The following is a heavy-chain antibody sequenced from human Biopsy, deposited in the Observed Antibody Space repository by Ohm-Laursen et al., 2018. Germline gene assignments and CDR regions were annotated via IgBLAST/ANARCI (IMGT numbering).Heavy chain of an antibody. J-gene: IGHJ4*02. Sequence: SDTLSLTCNVSGGSISSYYWSWIRQPPGEGLEWIGYIYYSGSTSYNPSLKSRVTISVDTSKNQFSLKLRSVTAADTAVYYCARKPNSNWDEFDHLGQGTL. CDR3: ARKPNSNWDEFDH. D-gene: IGHD1-1*01. CDR2: IYYSGST. CDR1: GGSISSYY. V-gene: IGHV4-59*07.